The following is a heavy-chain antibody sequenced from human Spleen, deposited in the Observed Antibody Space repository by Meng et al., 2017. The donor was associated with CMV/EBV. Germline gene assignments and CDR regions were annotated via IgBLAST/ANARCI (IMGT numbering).Heavy chain of an antibody. Sequence: GGSLRLSCAASGFTFRNYGMHWVRQAPGKGLEWVAVIWFDGSKKYYADSVRGRFTISRDNSKNTLYLQMNSLRAEDTAVYYCASELCWGQGTLVTVSS. CDR1: GFTFRNYG. V-gene: IGHV3-33*01. J-gene: IGHJ4*02. CDR3: ASELC. CDR2: IWFDGSKK.